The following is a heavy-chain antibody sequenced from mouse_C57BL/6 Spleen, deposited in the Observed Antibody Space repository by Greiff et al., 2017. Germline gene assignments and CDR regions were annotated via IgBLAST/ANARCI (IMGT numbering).Heavy chain of an antibody. V-gene: IGHV1-62-2*01. Sequence: QVKLQQSGAELVKPGASVKLSCTASGYTFTEYTIHWVKQRSGQGLEWIGWFYPGSGSIKYNEKFKDKVTLSADKSSSTVYMELSRLTSEDSAFYFSARHKVDYGSYYFDYWVQGTTLTVSS. CDR3: ARHKVDYGSYYFDY. J-gene: IGHJ2*01. CDR1: GYTFTEYT. D-gene: IGHD1-1*01. CDR2: FYPGSGSI.